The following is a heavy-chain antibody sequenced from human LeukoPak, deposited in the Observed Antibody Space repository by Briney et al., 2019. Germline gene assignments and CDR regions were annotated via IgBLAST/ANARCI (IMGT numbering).Heavy chain of an antibody. V-gene: IGHV3-33*06. Sequence: TGGSLRLSCAASGFTFSSYGMHWVRQAPGKGLEWVAVIWYDGSNKYYADSVKGRFTISRDNSKNTLYLQMNSLRAEDTAVYYCAKGGYCSSTSCYSSYMDVWGKGTTVTVSS. J-gene: IGHJ6*03. CDR3: AKGGYCSSTSCYSSYMDV. CDR2: IWYDGSNK. CDR1: GFTFSSYG. D-gene: IGHD2-2*01.